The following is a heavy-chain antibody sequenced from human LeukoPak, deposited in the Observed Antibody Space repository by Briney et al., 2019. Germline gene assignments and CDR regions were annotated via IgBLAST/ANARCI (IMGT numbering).Heavy chain of an antibody. Sequence: GASVKVSCTASGYTFTSYGISWVRQAPGQGLEWMGWISGYNGNTNYVQKVQDRVIMTRDMSTSTVYMELSSLRSEDTAVYYCARDADPYYYDSSGQNWFDPWGQGTLVTVSS. CDR2: ISGYNGNT. CDR3: ARDADPYYYDSSGQNWFDP. V-gene: IGHV1-18*01. CDR1: GYTFTSYG. D-gene: IGHD3-22*01. J-gene: IGHJ5*02.